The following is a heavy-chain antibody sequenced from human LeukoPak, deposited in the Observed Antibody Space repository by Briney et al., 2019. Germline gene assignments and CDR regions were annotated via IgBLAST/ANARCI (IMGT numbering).Heavy chain of an antibody. CDR3: AKGRLAAAVSYGLDV. Sequence: SGGSLRLSCAASGFTFSSHGMHWVRQAPGKGLEWVAVISYDEINEYYADSVKGRFTISRDNSKNTLYLQMNSLRAEDTAVYYCAKGRLAAAVSYGLDVWGQGTTVTVSS. D-gene: IGHD6-13*01. CDR1: GFTFSSHG. CDR2: ISYDEINE. V-gene: IGHV3-30*18. J-gene: IGHJ6*02.